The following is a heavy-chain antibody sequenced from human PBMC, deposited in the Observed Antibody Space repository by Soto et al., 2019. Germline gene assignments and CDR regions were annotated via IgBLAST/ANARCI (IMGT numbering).Heavy chain of an antibody. CDR2: ISHSGST. Sequence: SETLSLTCAVSGVSISSTNWWTWVRQPPGKGLEWIGEISHSGSTHYNPSLRSRLTISLDKSNNQFSLNLKSVTAADTAVYYCARERGGYGLFDSWGQGTLVTVSS. D-gene: IGHD5-18*01. CDR3: ARERGGYGLFDS. CDR1: GVSISSTNW. J-gene: IGHJ4*02. V-gene: IGHV4-4*02.